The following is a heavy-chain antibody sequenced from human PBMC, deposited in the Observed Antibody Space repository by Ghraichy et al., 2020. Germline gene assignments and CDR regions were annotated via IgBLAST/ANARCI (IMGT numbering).Heavy chain of an antibody. V-gene: IGHV3-23*01. D-gene: IGHD6-19*01. Sequence: STFYTDSVKGRLTISRDNSKNTLYLQMNSLRGEDTAVYYCAKIAVTGLWYFDLWGRGTLV. CDR3: AKIAVTGLWYFDL. CDR2: ST. J-gene: IGHJ2*01.